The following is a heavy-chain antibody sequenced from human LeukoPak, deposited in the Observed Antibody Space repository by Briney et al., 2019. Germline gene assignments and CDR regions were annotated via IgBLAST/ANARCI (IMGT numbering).Heavy chain of an antibody. Sequence: SETLSLTCTVSGGSISSSSYYWGWIRQPPGKGLEWIGYIYHSGSTYYNPSLKSRVTISVDRSKNQFSLKLSSVTAADTAVYYCARGGRYGDYGAFDIWGQGTMVTVSS. D-gene: IGHD4-17*01. CDR1: GGSISSSSYY. CDR3: ARGGRYGDYGAFDI. V-gene: IGHV4-39*07. CDR2: IYHSGST. J-gene: IGHJ3*02.